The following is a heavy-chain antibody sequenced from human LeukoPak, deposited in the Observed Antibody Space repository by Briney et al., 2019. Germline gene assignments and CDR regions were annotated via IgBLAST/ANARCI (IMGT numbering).Heavy chain of an antibody. Sequence: GGSLRLSCAASGFTFSSSWMGWARQAPGKGLGWVANIKEDGSWKHYAVSVQGRFTISRDNAKNSLYLQMNSLRAEDTAVYYCARDRGWYHADSWGQGTLVTVSS. V-gene: IGHV3-7*01. CDR2: IKEDGSWK. CDR3: ARDRGWYHADS. D-gene: IGHD6-19*01. J-gene: IGHJ4*02. CDR1: GFTFSSSW.